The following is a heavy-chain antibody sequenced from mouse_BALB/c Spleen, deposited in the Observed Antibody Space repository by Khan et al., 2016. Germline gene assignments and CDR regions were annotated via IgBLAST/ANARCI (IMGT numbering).Heavy chain of an antibody. CDR1: GYAFSIYW. Sequence: QVQLQQSGAELVRPGSSVKISCKASGYAFSIYWMNWVKQRPGQGLEWIGQIYPGDGDTDYNGKLKDKATLTADKSSSTAYMQLSSLTSEDSAVDFGASWGYGYDCWGQGTALTVAS. J-gene: IGHJ2*01. CDR2: IYPGDGDT. V-gene: IGHV1-80*01. CDR3: ASWGYGYDC. D-gene: IGHD2-2*01.